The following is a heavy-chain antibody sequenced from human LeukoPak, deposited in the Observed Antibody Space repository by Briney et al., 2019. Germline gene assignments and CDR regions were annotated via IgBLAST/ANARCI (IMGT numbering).Heavy chain of an antibody. V-gene: IGHV3-30*02. Sequence: PGGSLRLSCAASGFTFSSYGMHWVRQAPGKGLEWVAFIRYDGSNKYYADSVKGRFTISRDNSKNSLYLQMNSLRAEDTAVYYCATHTGVNQFRQFDYWGQGTLVTVSS. D-gene: IGHD3-10*01. J-gene: IGHJ4*02. CDR3: ATHTGVNQFRQFDY. CDR1: GFTFSSYG. CDR2: IRYDGSNK.